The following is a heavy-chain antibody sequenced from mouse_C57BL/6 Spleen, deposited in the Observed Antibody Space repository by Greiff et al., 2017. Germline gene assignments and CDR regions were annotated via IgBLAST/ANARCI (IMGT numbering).Heavy chain of an antibody. CDR3: TIHGGSSSFAY. CDR1: GYTFTDYE. V-gene: IGHV1-15*01. J-gene: IGHJ3*01. Sequence: QVQLQQSGAELVRPGASVTLSCKASGYTFTDYEMHWVKQTPVHGLEWIGAIDPETGGTAYNQKFKGKAILTADKSSSTAYMELRSLTSEDSAVYYCTIHGGSSSFAYWGQGTLVTVSA. CDR2: IDPETGGT. D-gene: IGHD1-1*01.